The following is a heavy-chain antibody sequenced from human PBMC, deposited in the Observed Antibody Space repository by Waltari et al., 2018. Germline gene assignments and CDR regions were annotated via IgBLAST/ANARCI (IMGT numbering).Heavy chain of an antibody. CDR1: GFTFSSYS. Sequence: EVQLVESGGGLVKPGGSLRLSCAASGFTFSSYSMNWVRQAPGKGLEWVSSISSSSSYIYYADSVKGRVTISRDNAKNSLYLQMNSLRAEDTAVYYCARGDSSGYYYFDYWGQGTLVTVSS. CDR2: ISSSSSYI. J-gene: IGHJ4*02. V-gene: IGHV3-21*01. D-gene: IGHD3-22*01. CDR3: ARGDSSGYYYFDY.